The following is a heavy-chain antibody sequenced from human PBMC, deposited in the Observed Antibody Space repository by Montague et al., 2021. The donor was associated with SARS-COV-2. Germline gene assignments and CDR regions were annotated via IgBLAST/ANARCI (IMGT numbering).Heavy chain of an antibody. V-gene: IGHV2-70*01. CDR1: GFSLSTSGMC. D-gene: IGHD3-9*01. J-gene: IGHJ4*02. Sequence: PALVKPTQTLTLICAFSGFSLSTSGMCVSWIRQPPGKALEWLALIDWDDDKYYSTSLKTRLTISKDTSKNQVVLTMTNMDPVDTATYYCARTYYDILPNLYYFDYWGQGTLVTVSS. CDR3: ARTYYDILPNLYYFDY. CDR2: IDWDDDK.